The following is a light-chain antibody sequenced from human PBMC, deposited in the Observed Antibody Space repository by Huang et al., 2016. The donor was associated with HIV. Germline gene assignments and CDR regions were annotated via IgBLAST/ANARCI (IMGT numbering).Light chain of an antibody. CDR2: AES. J-gene: IGKJ5*01. CDR3: QQYYSTPPIT. V-gene: IGKV1-NL1*01. Sequence: DIQMTQSPSSLSASVGDRVTITCRASQGISNSLAWYQQKPGNAPKLLLYAESRLKSGVHSRFSGSGSGTDYTLTISSLQPEDFATYYCQQYYSTPPITFGQGTRLEIK. CDR1: QGISNS.